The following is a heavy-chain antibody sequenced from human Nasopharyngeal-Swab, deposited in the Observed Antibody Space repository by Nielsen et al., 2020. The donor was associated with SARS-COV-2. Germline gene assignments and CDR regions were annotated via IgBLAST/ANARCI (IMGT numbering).Heavy chain of an antibody. D-gene: IGHD2-8*01. V-gene: IGHV4-59*01. Sequence: SDTLSLPCTVSGGSISSYYWSWIRQPPGKGLEWIGYIYYSGSTNYNPSLKSRVTISVDTSKNQLSLKLSSVTAADTAVYYCARMVYADYWGQGILVTVSS. CDR3: ARMVYADY. CDR1: GGSISSYY. J-gene: IGHJ4*02. CDR2: IYYSGST.